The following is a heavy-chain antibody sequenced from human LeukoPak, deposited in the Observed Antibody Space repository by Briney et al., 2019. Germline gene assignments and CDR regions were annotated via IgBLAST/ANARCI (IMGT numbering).Heavy chain of an antibody. V-gene: IGHV4-39*01. Sequence: ETLSLTCTVSGGSISSNYHWGWIRRPPGKGLEWIASIYHSGNTYYNPSLKSRVTISVDTSNNQFSLKLSSVTAADTSVYYCARLGIAETGPAIWGQGTMVTVSS. J-gene: IGHJ3*02. D-gene: IGHD6-13*01. CDR1: GGSISSNYH. CDR2: IYHSGNT. CDR3: ARLGIAETGPAI.